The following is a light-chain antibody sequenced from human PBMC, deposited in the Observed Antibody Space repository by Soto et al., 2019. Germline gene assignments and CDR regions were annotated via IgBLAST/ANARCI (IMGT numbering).Light chain of an antibody. Sequence: IQLTQSPASLSASVGDRVTITCRASKGMSTYLAWYQQKPGKAPKLLIYAASTLQSGVPSRFSGSGSGTDVTLNISSLQPEDFATYYCQHLHSYPYTCGQGTNLEIK. V-gene: IGKV1-9*01. CDR2: AAS. J-gene: IGKJ2*01. CDR1: KGMSTY. CDR3: QHLHSYPYT.